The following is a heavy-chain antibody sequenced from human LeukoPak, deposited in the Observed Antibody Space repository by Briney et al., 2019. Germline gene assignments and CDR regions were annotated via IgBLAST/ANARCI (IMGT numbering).Heavy chain of an antibody. D-gene: IGHD3-10*01. CDR2: IYYSGST. CDR1: GGSISSSSYY. J-gene: IGHJ5*02. CDR3: SRYDSDTGDFDP. V-gene: IGHV4-39*07. Sequence: SETLSLTCTVSGGSISSSSYYWGWIRQPPGKGLEWIGSIYYSGSTYYNPSLKSRVTISVDTSKNQFSLKLSSVTAADTASYYCSRYDSDTGDFDPRGQGTLVTISS.